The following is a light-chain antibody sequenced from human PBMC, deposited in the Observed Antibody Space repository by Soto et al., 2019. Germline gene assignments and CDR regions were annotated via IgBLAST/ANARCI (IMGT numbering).Light chain of an antibody. Sequence: EIVMTQSPATLSVSPGERATLSCRARQSGSSNLAWYQQKPGQAPRLLIYGTSTRATGIPARFSGSVSGTEFTLTIISLHSEDFAVYYCQRDNNWSTFGQGTKVEIK. V-gene: IGKV3-15*01. CDR3: QRDNNWST. CDR1: QSGSSN. J-gene: IGKJ1*01. CDR2: GTS.